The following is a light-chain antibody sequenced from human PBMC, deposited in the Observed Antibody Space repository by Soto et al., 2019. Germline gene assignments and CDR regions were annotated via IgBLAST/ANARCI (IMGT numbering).Light chain of an antibody. CDR3: QQYNSYSPT. V-gene: IGKV1-5*03. CDR1: QSISSW. CDR2: KAS. Sequence: SQVSESLSTVAASVGDRVTITCRASQSISSWLAWYQQKPGKAPKLLIYKASSLESGVPSRFSGSGSGTEFTLTISSLQPDDFATYYSQQYNSYSPTFGQGTKVDIK. J-gene: IGKJ1*01.